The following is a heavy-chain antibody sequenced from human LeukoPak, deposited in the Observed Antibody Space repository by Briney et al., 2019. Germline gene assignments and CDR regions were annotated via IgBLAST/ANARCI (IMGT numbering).Heavy chain of an antibody. V-gene: IGHV4-34*01. J-gene: IGHJ5*02. CDR3: ARGLLYCSSTSCSLNWFDP. CDR1: GGFINNYY. Sequence: SETLSLTCTVSGGFINNYYWSWIRQPPGKGLEWIGEINHSGSTNYNPSLKSRVTISVDTSKNQFSLKLSSVTAADTAVYYCARGLLYCSSTSCSLNWFDPWGQGTLVTVSS. CDR2: INHSGST. D-gene: IGHD2-2*01.